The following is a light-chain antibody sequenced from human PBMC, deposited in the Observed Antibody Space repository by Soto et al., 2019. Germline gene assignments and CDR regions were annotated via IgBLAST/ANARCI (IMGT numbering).Light chain of an antibody. Sequence: DIQLTQSPSSLSSSLGDRVTITCRASQSISSWLAWYQQKPGKAPKLLIYGASSMESGVPSRFSGSGSGTEFTLTISSLQPDDFAAYYCQQYNSYSRTFGQGTQLDIK. J-gene: IGKJ1*01. CDR2: GAS. V-gene: IGKV1-5*01. CDR1: QSISSW. CDR3: QQYNSYSRT.